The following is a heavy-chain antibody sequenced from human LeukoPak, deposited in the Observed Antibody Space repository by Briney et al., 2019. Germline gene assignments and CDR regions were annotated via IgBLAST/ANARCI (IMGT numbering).Heavy chain of an antibody. CDR3: ATSVKRGSSAY. J-gene: IGHJ4*02. Sequence: GGSLRLSCAASGFTFSSYEMNWVRQAPGKGLEWISCISSSGSFIYYADSVKGRFTISRDNAKNSLYLQMTSLRAEDTAVYYCATSVKRGSSAYWCQGTLVTVSS. CDR2: ISSSGSFI. D-gene: IGHD5-12*01. V-gene: IGHV3-48*03. CDR1: GFTFSSYE.